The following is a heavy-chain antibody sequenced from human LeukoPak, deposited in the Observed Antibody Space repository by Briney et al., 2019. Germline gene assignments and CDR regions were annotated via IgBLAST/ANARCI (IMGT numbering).Heavy chain of an antibody. V-gene: IGHV4-39*01. D-gene: IGHD2-8*01. J-gene: IGHJ3*02. CDR2: IYYSGST. CDR3: ARLPQLGYCTNGVCLDAFDI. CDR1: GGSISSSSYY. Sequence: PSETLSLTCTVSGGSISSSSYYWRWIRQPPGKGLEWMGSIYYSGSTYYNPSLKSRVTISVDTSKNQFSLKLSSVTAADTAVYYCARLPQLGYCTNGVCLDAFDIWGQGTMVTVSS.